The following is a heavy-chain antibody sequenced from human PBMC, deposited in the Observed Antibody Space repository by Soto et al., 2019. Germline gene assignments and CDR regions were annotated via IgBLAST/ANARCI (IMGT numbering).Heavy chain of an antibody. J-gene: IGHJ4*02. CDR1: GGTFSSYA. CDR2: IIPIFGTA. Sequence: QVQLVQSGAEVKKPGSSVKVSCKASGGTFSSYAISWVRQAPGQGLEWMGGIIPIFGTANYAQKFQGRVTMTADESTSTAYMELSSLRSEDTAVYYRARALAYCGGDCYSSIDSWGQGTLVTVSS. CDR3: ARALAYCGGDCYSSIDS. D-gene: IGHD2-21*02. V-gene: IGHV1-69*01.